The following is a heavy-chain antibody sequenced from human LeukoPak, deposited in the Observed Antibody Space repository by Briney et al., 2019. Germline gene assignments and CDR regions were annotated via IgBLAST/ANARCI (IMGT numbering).Heavy chain of an antibody. J-gene: IGHJ4*02. CDR3: AEDYRNWVFFY. V-gene: IGHV3-23*01. CDR1: GFTFSNYA. D-gene: IGHD4-11*01. CDR2: ISGSGGNT. Sequence: GGSLRLSCAASGFTFSNYAMTWVRQAPGKGLEWVSAISGSGGNTYYADSVKGRFTISRDNSKNTLYLQMNSLRAEDTAIYYCAEDYRNWVFFYWGQGTLVTVSS.